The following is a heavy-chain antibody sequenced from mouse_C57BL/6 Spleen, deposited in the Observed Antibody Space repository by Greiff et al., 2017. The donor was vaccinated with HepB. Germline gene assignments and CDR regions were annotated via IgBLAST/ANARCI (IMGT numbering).Heavy chain of an antibody. CDR1: GFTFSSYG. Sequence: EVKVVESGGDLVKPGGSLKLSCPASGFTFSSYGMSWVRQTPDKRLEWVATISSGGSYTYYPDSVKGRFTISRDNAKNTLYLQMSSLKSEDTAMYYCARRDGPFDYWGQGTTLTVSS. CDR3: ARRDGPFDY. D-gene: IGHD2-3*01. V-gene: IGHV5-6*02. CDR2: ISSGGSYT. J-gene: IGHJ2*01.